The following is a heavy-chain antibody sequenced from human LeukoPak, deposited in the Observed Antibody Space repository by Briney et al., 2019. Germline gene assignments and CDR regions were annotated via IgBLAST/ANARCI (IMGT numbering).Heavy chain of an antibody. V-gene: IGHV3-48*04. Sequence: AGGSLRLSCAASGFTFSSYAMDWVRQAPGKGLEWVSYISSSSSTIYYADSVKGRFTISRDNAKNSLYLQMNSLRAEDTAVYYCARDFYSANDYGGNSGYWGQGTLVTVSS. D-gene: IGHD4-23*01. CDR1: GFTFSSYA. J-gene: IGHJ4*02. CDR3: ARDFYSANDYGGNSGY. CDR2: ISSSSSTI.